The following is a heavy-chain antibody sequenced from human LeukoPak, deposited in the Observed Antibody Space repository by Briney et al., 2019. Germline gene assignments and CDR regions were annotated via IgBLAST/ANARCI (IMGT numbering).Heavy chain of an antibody. V-gene: IGHV3-23*01. D-gene: IGHD2-21*02. J-gene: IGHJ5*02. CDR2: ISGSGEST. CDR1: GITFSNYA. CDR3: AKGKGAVCDRDCPSRILVS. Sequence: GGSLRLSCTTSGITFSNYAMNWVRQASGKGLEWVSIISGSGESTIYADSVKGRFTISRDNSKNTMYLQMNSLRAEDTAIYYCAKGKGAVCDRDCPSRILVSWGQGTLVTVSS.